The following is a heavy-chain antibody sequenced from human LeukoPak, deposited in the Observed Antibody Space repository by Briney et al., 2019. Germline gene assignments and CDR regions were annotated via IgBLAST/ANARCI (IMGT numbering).Heavy chain of an antibody. CDR3: ARGGDYDY. Sequence: GGSLRLSCAASGFTFTDYSINWVRQAPGKGLEWVSSISSSSSYIYYAESVRGRFTVSRDNAKNSLYLQMNSLRAEDTAVYYCARGGDYDYWGQGTLVTVSS. CDR2: ISSSSSYI. CDR1: GFTFTDYS. J-gene: IGHJ4*02. V-gene: IGHV3-21*06.